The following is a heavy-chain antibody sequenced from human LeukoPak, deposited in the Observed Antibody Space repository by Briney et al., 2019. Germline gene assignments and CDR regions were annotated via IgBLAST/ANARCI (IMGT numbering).Heavy chain of an antibody. J-gene: IGHJ4*02. CDR1: GFTFSSYW. D-gene: IGHD6-19*01. V-gene: IGHV3-7*01. CDR3: ASGAVARSVPNY. CDR2: MNQDGSQK. Sequence: PGGSLRLSCAASGFTFSSYWMSWVRQAPGKGLEWVANMNQDGSQKYYVDSVKGRFTISRDNAKNSLYLQMHSLRAEDTAVYYCASGAVARSVPNYWGQGTLVTVSS.